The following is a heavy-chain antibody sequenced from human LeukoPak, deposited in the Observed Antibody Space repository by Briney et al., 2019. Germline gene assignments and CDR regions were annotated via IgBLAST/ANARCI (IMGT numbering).Heavy chain of an antibody. J-gene: IGHJ6*03. CDR1: GSTFSSYW. Sequence: GGSLRLSCAASGSTFSSYWMSWVRQAPGKGLEWVANIKQDGSEKYYVDSVKGRFTISRDNAKNSLYLQMNSLRAEDTAVYYCARDYCSSTSPYYYYYYMDVWGKGTTVTVSS. V-gene: IGHV3-7*01. CDR3: ARDYCSSTSPYYYYYYMDV. CDR2: IKQDGSEK. D-gene: IGHD2-2*01.